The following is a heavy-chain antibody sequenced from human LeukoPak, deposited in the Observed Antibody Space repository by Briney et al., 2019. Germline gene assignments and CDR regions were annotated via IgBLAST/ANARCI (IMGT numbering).Heavy chain of an antibody. Sequence: SETLSLTCAVSGGSITTSGQTWAWIRQPPGKGLEWIGGINHGGSTNYNPSLKSRVTISVDTSQKQFSLRLSSVTAADTAVYYCARGRYVTTRGGAAAGFLDYWGQGTLVTVST. J-gene: IGHJ4*02. V-gene: IGHV4-39*07. CDR1: GGSITTSGQT. CDR3: ARGRYVTTRGGAAAGFLDY. D-gene: IGHD6-13*01. CDR2: INHGGST.